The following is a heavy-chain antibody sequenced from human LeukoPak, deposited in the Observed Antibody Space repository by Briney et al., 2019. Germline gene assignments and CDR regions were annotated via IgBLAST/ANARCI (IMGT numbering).Heavy chain of an antibody. V-gene: IGHV3-49*04. CDR1: GFTFGTYA. J-gene: IGHJ4*02. D-gene: IGHD1-14*01. Sequence: PGGSLRLSCAASGFTFGTYAMSWVRQAPGKGLEWVGFIKSNAYGGTTEYAASVKGRFTISRDDSKNIAYLQMNSLKTEDTAVYYCSKDITDYWGQGTLVTVSS. CDR3: SKDITDY. CDR2: IKSNAYGGTT.